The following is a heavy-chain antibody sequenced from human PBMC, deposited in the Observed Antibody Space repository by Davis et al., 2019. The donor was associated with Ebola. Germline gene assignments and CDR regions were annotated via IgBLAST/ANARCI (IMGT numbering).Heavy chain of an antibody. CDR2: MYAVGNT. D-gene: IGHD6-25*01. Sequence: GESLKISCAASGFSVSANYMIWVRQAPGKGLEWVSLMYAVGNTFYADSVKGRFTISRDNSKNTIYLQMNSLRAEDTAVYYCARDYRIAARGYYYYGMDVWGKGTTVTVSS. J-gene: IGHJ6*04. CDR1: GFSVSANY. V-gene: IGHV3-53*01. CDR3: ARDYRIAARGYYYYGMDV.